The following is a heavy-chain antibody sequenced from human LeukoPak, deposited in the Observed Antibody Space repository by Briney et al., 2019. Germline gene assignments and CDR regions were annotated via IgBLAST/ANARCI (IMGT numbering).Heavy chain of an antibody. Sequence: GESLKISCKGSGYLFSTYWIAWVRPMPGKGLEWMGVIYPGDSESRYSPSFQGQVTISADKSISTAYLQWSSLKASDTAVYYCARIMVGATGDYWGQGTLVTVTS. CDR1: GYLFSTYW. J-gene: IGHJ4*02. V-gene: IGHV5-51*01. CDR3: ARIMVGATGDY. D-gene: IGHD1-26*01. CDR2: IYPGDSES.